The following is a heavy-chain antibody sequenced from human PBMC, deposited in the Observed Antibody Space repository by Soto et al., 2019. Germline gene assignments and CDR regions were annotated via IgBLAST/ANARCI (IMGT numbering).Heavy chain of an antibody. Sequence: SGGSLRLSCAASGFTFSSYGMHWVRQAPGKGLEWVAVISYDGSNKYYADSVKGRFTISRDNSKNTLYLQMNSLRAEDTAVYYCAKDIAAAGTPNYYYYYGMDVWGQGTTVTVSS. V-gene: IGHV3-30*18. CDR3: AKDIAAAGTPNYYYYYGMDV. CDR1: GFTFSSYG. D-gene: IGHD6-13*01. CDR2: ISYDGSNK. J-gene: IGHJ6*02.